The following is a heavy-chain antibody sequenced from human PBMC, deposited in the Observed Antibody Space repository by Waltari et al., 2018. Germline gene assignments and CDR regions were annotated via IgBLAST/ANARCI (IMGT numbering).Heavy chain of an antibody. CDR2: ISSSSSYI. Sequence: EVQLVESGGGLVKPGGSLRLSCAASGFTFSSYSMNWVRRAPGKGLEWVSSISSSSSYIYYADSVKGRFTISRDNAKNSLYLQMNSLRAEDTAVYYCARGIYGSGSYAGDYWGQGTLVTVSS. D-gene: IGHD3-10*01. CDR3: ARGIYGSGSYAGDY. V-gene: IGHV3-21*01. J-gene: IGHJ4*02. CDR1: GFTFSSYS.